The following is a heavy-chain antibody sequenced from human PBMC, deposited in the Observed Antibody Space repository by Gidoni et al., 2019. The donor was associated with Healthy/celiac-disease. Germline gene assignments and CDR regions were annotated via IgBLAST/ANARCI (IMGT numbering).Heavy chain of an antibody. J-gene: IGHJ6*02. V-gene: IGHV3-64*01. Sequence: EVQLVESGGGLVQPGGSLRLSCAASGFTFSSYAMHWVRQAPGKGLEYVSAISSNGGSTYYANSVKGRFTISRDNSTNTLYLQMGSLRAEDMAVYYCARAAKYQLLSLVSVLSRSGPYGMDVWGQGTTVTVSS. D-gene: IGHD2-2*01. CDR3: ARAAKYQLLSLVSVLSRSGPYGMDV. CDR1: GFTFSSYA. CDR2: ISSNGGST.